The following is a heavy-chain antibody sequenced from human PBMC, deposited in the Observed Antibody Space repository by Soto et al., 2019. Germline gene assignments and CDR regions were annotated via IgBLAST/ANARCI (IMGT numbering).Heavy chain of an antibody. CDR2: INPNSGGT. J-gene: IGHJ4*02. Sequence: GASVKVSCKASGYTFIDYYMHWLRQAPGQGLEWMGWINPNSGGTNYAQKFQGWVTMTRDTSISTAYMELSRLRSDDTAVFYCARARITIFGVVTEEYYFDYWGQGTLVTVSS. CDR3: ARARITIFGVVTEEYYFDY. V-gene: IGHV1-2*04. D-gene: IGHD3-3*01. CDR1: GYTFIDYY.